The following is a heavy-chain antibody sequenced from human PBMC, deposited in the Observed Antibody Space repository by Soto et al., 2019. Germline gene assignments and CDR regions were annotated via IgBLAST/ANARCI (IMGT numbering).Heavy chain of an antibody. Sequence: GESLKISCKGSGYSFTTYWLACVRQMPGKGLEYVVLIYPGDSDARYSPSFQGQGTMSADKSISTAYLQWTSLKASDTAIYYCVRPRMSTPRLEDRFAIWGQGRIVTVS. CDR1: GYSFTTYW. CDR2: IYPGDSDA. V-gene: IGHV5-51*01. D-gene: IGHD3-3*01. CDR3: VRPRMSTPRLEDRFAI. J-gene: IGHJ3*02.